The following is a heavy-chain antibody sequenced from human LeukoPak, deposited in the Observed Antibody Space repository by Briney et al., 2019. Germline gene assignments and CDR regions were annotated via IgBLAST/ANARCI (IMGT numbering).Heavy chain of an antibody. CDR3: ARVGYSWNAFDI. CDR1: GFTFSSYT. CDR2: ISSSSSYI. J-gene: IGHJ3*02. V-gene: IGHV3-21*01. D-gene: IGHD5-12*01. Sequence: GGSLRLSCAAFGFTFSSYTMNWVRQAPGKGLEWVSSISSSSSYIYYADSVKGRFTISKNNAKNSLYLQMNSLRAEDTTVYYCARVGYSWNAFDIWGQGTMVTVSS.